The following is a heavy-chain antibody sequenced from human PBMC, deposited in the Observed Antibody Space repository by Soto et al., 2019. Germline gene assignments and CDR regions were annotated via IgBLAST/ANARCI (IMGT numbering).Heavy chain of an antibody. CDR3: VAGTGLRSFDY. Sequence: QITLKESGPTLVKPTQTLTLTCTFSGFSLSTSGVGVGWIRQPPGKALEWLALIYWDDDKRYSSSLKSRLTXSXXTSKNQVVLTMTNMDPVDTATHYGVAGTGLRSFDYWGQGTLVTVSS. V-gene: IGHV2-5*02. CDR1: GFSLSTSGVG. CDR2: IYWDDDK. J-gene: IGHJ4*02. D-gene: IGHD6-19*01.